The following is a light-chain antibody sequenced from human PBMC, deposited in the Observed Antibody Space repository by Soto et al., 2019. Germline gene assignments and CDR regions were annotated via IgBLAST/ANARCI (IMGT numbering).Light chain of an antibody. Sequence: DIVLKHSPGTLALSPWQGATLSCSASQSISSSFLAWYQQKPGQAPRLLIYGASSRATGIPDRFSGSGSGTDFTLTISRLEPEDFAVYYCQQCGSSPETFGQGTKWIS. J-gene: IGKJ1*01. V-gene: IGKV3-20*01. CDR2: GAS. CDR3: QQCGSSPET. CDR1: QSISSSF.